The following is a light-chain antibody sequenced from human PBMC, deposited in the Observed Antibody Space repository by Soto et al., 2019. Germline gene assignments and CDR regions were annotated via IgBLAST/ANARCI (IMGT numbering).Light chain of an antibody. J-gene: IGLJ2*01. V-gene: IGLV4-69*01. Sequence: QAVVTQSPSASASLGASVKLTCTLSSGHSTYAIAWHQQQPEKGPRYLMKLNSDGSHSKGDGIPDRFSGSSSGAERYLTISSLQSEGEADYYCQTWGTGPLVFGGGTKLTVL. CDR1: SGHSTYA. CDR3: QTWGTGPLV. CDR2: LNSDGSH.